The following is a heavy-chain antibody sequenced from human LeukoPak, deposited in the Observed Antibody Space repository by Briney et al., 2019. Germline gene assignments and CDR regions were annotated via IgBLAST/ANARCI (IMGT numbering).Heavy chain of an antibody. D-gene: IGHD2-2*01. CDR3: ARQFRPDIVVVPAADTGAFDI. CDR2: IYPGDSDT. V-gene: IGHV5-51*01. Sequence: GESLKISCKGSGYSFTSYWIGWVRPMPGKGLEWMGIIYPGDSDTRYSPSFQGQVTISADKSISTAYMQWSSLKASDTAMYYCARQFRPDIVVVPAADTGAFDIWGQGTMVTVSS. J-gene: IGHJ3*02. CDR1: GYSFTSYW.